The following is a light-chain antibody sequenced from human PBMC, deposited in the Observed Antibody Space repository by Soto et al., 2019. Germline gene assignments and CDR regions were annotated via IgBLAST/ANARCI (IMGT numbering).Light chain of an antibody. Sequence: EIVMTQSPATLSVSPGERATLSCRASQSVSSNLAWYQQKPGQAPRLLIYGASTRATGLPARFSGSGSGTEFTLTISSLQSEDFAVYYCQQYNNWPPLTFGHGTKVDIK. CDR1: QSVSSN. J-gene: IGKJ1*01. V-gene: IGKV3-15*01. CDR3: QQYNNWPPLT. CDR2: GAS.